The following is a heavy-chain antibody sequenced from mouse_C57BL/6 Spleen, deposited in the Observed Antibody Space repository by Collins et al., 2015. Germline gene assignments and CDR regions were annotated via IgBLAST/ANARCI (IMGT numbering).Heavy chain of an antibody. D-gene: IGHD2-4*01. V-gene: IGHV2-2*01. CDR3: ARGAYYDYDWYFDV. CDR2: IWSGGST. Sequence: QVQVKQSGPGLVQPSQSLSITCTVSGFSLTSYGVHWVRQSPGKGLEWLGVIWSGGSTDYNVTFISRLSISKDNSKSQVFFKMNSLQADDSAMYYCARGAYYDYDWYFDVWGTGTTVTVSS. J-gene: IGHJ1*03. CDR1: GFSLTSYG.